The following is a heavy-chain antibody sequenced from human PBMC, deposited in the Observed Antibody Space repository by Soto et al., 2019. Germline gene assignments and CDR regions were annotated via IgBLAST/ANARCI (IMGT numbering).Heavy chain of an antibody. CDR1: GYTFNSNY. Sequence: GASVKVSCKASGYTFNSNYMHWVRQAHGQGLEWMGIINPSGGSTSYAQKLQGRVTMTRDTSTSTVYMELSSLRSEDTAVYYCARDPEHYDFWSGYYIGFGWFDPWGQGTLVTVS. J-gene: IGHJ5*02. D-gene: IGHD3-3*01. V-gene: IGHV1-46*02. CDR3: ARDPEHYDFWSGYYIGFGWFDP. CDR2: INPSGGST.